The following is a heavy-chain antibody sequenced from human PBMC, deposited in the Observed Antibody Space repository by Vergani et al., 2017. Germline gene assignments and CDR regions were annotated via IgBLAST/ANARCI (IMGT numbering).Heavy chain of an antibody. CDR3: AKNPGISTTRHYYAMDV. J-gene: IGHJ6*02. V-gene: IGHV3-11*04. CDR2: ISPGASTV. CDR1: GFKFSDHN. Sequence: LEESGGGSVKPGGSLRLSCPASGFKFSDHNMSWIRQAPGKGLEWVSHISPGASTVSYTDSVTGRFTVSRDNDNNSLTLDMTTLRVEDTAVYYCAKNPGISTTRHYYAMDVWGQGTTVTVSS. D-gene: IGHD1-1*01.